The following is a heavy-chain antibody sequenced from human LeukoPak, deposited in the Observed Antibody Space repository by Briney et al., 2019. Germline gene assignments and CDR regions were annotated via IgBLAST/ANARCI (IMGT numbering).Heavy chain of an antibody. V-gene: IGHV3-74*01. CDR2: INSDGSSA. D-gene: IGHD5-12*01. Sequence: GGSLRLSCAASGFTFSTYWMHWVRQAPGKGLLWVSRINSDGSSATYADSVKGRFNISRDNAKNTLYLQMNSLRAEDTAVYYCARHTGYDFAFDYWGQGTLVTVSS. J-gene: IGHJ4*02. CDR3: ARHTGYDFAFDY. CDR1: GFTFSTYW.